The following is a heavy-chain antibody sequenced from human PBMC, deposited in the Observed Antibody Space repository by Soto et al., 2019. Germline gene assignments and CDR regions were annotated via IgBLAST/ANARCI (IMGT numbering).Heavy chain of an antibody. CDR3: ARTGIEAGGAFDI. V-gene: IGHV3-48*03. D-gene: IGHD6-25*01. J-gene: IGHJ3*02. CDR2: ISSSGSTI. CDR1: GFTFSSYE. Sequence: GGSLRLSCAASGFTFSSYEMNWVRQAPGKGLEWVSYISSSGSTIYYADSVKGRFTISRDNAKNSLYLQMNSLKAEDTAVYYCARTGIEAGGAFDIWGQGTMVTVSS.